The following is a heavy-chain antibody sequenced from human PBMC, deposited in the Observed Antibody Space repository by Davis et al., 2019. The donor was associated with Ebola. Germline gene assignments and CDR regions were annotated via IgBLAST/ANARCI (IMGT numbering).Heavy chain of an antibody. CDR2: IYYSGST. J-gene: IGHJ6*02. D-gene: IGHD2-2*01. Sequence: MPSETLSLTCTVSGGSISSSTYYWGWIRQPPGKGLEWIGSIYYSGIGSIYYSGSTYYNPSLKSRVTIPVDTSKNQFSLKLSSVTAADTAVYYCARLDCSSTSCYYGMDVWGQGTTVTVSS. V-gene: IGHV4-39*07. CDR1: GGSISSSTYY. CDR3: ARLDCSSTSCYYGMDV.